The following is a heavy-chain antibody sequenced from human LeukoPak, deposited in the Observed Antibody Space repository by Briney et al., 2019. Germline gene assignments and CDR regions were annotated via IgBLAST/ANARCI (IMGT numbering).Heavy chain of an antibody. J-gene: IGHJ4*02. Sequence: GGSLRLSCAASGFTFSNYAMHWVRQAPGKGLEWVAVISFDGTNKYYANSVQGRFTISRDNSKNTLYLQLNSLRAEDTALYYCARDMYDNGWSSFDYWGQGTLVTVSS. V-gene: IGHV3-30-3*01. D-gene: IGHD3-10*01. CDR2: ISFDGTNK. CDR3: ARDMYDNGWSSFDY. CDR1: GFTFSNYA.